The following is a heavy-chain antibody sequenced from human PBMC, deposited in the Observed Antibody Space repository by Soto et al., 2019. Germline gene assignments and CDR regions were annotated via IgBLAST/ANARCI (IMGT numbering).Heavy chain of an antibody. J-gene: IGHJ6*02. CDR1: GLTVSNAY. Sequence: GGSLRLSCAASGLTVSNAYMAWGRQAPGMGLEWVSVIYDNGTTYYADSVKGRFTISRDTSTNTLSLQMDSLRAEDTAVYYCVRPLPSGRNYGLDVWGQGTTVTVSS. V-gene: IGHV3-53*01. CDR2: IYDNGTT. D-gene: IGHD3-10*01. CDR3: VRPLPSGRNYGLDV.